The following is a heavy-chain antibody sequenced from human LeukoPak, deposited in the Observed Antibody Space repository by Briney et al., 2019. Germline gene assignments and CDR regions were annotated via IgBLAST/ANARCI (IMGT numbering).Heavy chain of an antibody. V-gene: IGHV4-31*03. CDR1: GDSISSHNHF. J-gene: IGHJ5*02. D-gene: IGHD2/OR15-2a*01. Sequence: SETLSLSCTVSGDSISSHNHFWSWVRQVPGKGLEWIGYIYYSGRTHNNPSLDSRLTISVDTSENQFSLKLTSVTAADTALYYCARIVGSTSWFDTWGQGILVTVSS. CDR3: ARIVGSTSWFDT. CDR2: IYYSGRT.